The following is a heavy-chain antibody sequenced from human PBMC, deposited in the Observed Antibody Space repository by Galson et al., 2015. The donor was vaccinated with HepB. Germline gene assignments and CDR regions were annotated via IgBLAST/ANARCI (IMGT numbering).Heavy chain of an antibody. CDR2: VWYDGTKQ. D-gene: IGHD2-21*01. CDR1: GFVFSSHG. J-gene: IGHJ4*02. V-gene: IGHV3-33*01. Sequence: SLRLSCAASGFVFSSHGMHWARQAPGKGLEWVAVVWYDGTKQYYSESVEGRFTISRGNSKNMVYLQMNSLRVEDTAVYYCWMIGTDCDYWGQGTLVTVSS. CDR3: WMIGTDCDY.